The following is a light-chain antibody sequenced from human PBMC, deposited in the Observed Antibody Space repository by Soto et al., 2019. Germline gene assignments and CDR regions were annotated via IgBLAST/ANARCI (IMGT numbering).Light chain of an antibody. Sequence: EIVLTQSPVTLSLSPGERATLSCRASQSVSSTYFAWYQQRFGQAPRLLIYGASTRATGIPDRFSGSGSGTDFTLTISRLEPEDFAVYYCQQYGSSSWTFGQGTKVDIK. J-gene: IGKJ1*01. CDR1: QSVSSTY. V-gene: IGKV3-20*01. CDR2: GAS. CDR3: QQYGSSSWT.